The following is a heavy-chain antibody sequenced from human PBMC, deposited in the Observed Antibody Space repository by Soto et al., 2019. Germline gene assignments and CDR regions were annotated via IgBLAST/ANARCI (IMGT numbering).Heavy chain of an antibody. D-gene: IGHD2-8*02. CDR1: GYTFSNFG. V-gene: IGHV1-18*01. CDR3: ARDRLCGSGTGGGFDS. J-gene: IGHJ4*02. Sequence: QVQLVQSGGEVKKPGASVKVSCKASGYTFSNFGLSWVRQAPGQGLELMGWISPYNGNTNYAQKLQGRLTMTTDTSTGTGYKGLGSLRSDDTAVYFWARDRLCGSGTGGGFDSWGQGTLGTVSS. CDR2: ISPYNGNT.